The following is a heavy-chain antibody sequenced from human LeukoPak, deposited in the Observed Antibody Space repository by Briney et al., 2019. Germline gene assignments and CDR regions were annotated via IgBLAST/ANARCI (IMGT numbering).Heavy chain of an antibody. Sequence: PGGSLRLSCAASGFIFSNNWMGWVRQAPGKGLEWVANIKGDGSETYYVDSVKGRFTISRDNTRNSLYLQMNSLRADDTATYYCTRDDFSGSYCDWGHGTLVTVSS. CDR3: TRDDFSGSYCD. J-gene: IGHJ4*01. V-gene: IGHV3-7*01. CDR1: GFIFSNNW. D-gene: IGHD1-26*01. CDR2: IKGDGSET.